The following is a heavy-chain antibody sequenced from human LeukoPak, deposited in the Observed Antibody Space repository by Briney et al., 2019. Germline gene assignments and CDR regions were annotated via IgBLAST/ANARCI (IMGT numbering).Heavy chain of an antibody. CDR3: ARSYDYTCLYDH. D-gene: IGHD4-11*01. CDR2: INPNTGIT. CDR1: GYTFTNYD. Sequence: ASLKVSCKASGYTFTNYDISWVRQATGQGLEWMGWINPNTGITVYAQKFQGRVTMTKNAAISTAYMELSSLRSEDTAVYYCARSYDYTCLYDHWGQGTLVSVSS. J-gene: IGHJ4*02. V-gene: IGHV1-8*01.